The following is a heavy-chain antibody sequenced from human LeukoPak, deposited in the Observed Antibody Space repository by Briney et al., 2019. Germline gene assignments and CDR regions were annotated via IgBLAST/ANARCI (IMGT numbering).Heavy chain of an antibody. V-gene: IGHV1-69*13. CDR1: GGTFSSYA. CDR2: IIPMFGTA. Sequence: ASVKVSCNASGGTFSSYAISWVRQAPGQGLEWMGGIIPMFGTANYTQKVQGRVTITADESTSTAYMELSSLRSEDTAVYYCARESGSGSVFDYWGQGTLVTVSS. CDR3: ARESGSGSVFDY. J-gene: IGHJ4*02. D-gene: IGHD3-10*01.